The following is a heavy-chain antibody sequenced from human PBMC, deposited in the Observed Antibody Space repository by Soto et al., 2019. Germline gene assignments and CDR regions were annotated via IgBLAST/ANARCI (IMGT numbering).Heavy chain of an antibody. J-gene: IGHJ5*02. Sequence: PSETLSLPCTVSGGSISSSYWSWIRQSPGKGLEYIGYIYHTGSTDYNPSLKGRVTISVDTPKNQFSLKLSSMTAADTAVYYCGRLGSHGSRSDTLDQWGQGSLVTVSS. V-gene: IGHV4-59*08. D-gene: IGHD3-10*01. CDR1: GGSISSSY. CDR3: GRLGSHGSRSDTLDQ. CDR2: IYHTGST.